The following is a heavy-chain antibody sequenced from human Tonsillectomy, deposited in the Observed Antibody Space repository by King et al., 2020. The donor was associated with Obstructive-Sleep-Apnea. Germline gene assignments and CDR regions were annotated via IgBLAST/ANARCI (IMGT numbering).Heavy chain of an antibody. D-gene: IGHD3-22*01. J-gene: IGHJ4*02. CDR3: ARDTPYYDSSGYYRGFDY. Sequence: VQLKESGPGLVKPSETLSLTCTVSGGSISSYYWSWIRQPPGKGLEWIGYIYYSGSTNFNPSLKSRVTISVDTSKNQFSLKLSSVTAADTAVYYCARDTPYYDSSGYYRGFDYWGQGTLVTVSS. CDR1: GGSISSYY. V-gene: IGHV4-59*01. CDR2: IYYSGST.